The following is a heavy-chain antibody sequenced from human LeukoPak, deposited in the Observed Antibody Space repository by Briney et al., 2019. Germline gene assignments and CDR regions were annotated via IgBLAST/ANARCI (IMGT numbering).Heavy chain of an antibody. Sequence: SETLSLTCTVSGGSISSYYWGWIRQPPGKGLEWIGSIYYSGSTYYNPSLKSRVTISVDTSKNQFSLKLSSVTAADTAVYYCARSVLYYYDSSGYPTDYWGQGTLVTVSS. CDR3: ARSVLYYYDSSGYPTDY. J-gene: IGHJ4*02. D-gene: IGHD3-22*01. V-gene: IGHV4-39*01. CDR2: IYYSGST. CDR1: GGSISSYY.